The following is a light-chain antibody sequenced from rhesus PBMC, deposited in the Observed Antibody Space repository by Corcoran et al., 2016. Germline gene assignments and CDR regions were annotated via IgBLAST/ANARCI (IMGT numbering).Light chain of an antibody. J-gene: IGKJ1*01. CDR1: QGISNA. CDR2: VAC. CDR3: QEGYSTPWT. V-gene: IGKV1-33*02. Sequence: DIQMSQSPSSLSASVGDKVTITCRASQGISNALAWYQQKPGKAPKLMIYVACSLERGVPSRFSGSRYGTGFTLSISSLQPDDFATYDCQEGYSTPWTFGQGTKVEIK.